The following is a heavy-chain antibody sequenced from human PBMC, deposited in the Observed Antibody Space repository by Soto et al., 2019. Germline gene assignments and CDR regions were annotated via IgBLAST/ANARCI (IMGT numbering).Heavy chain of an antibody. Sequence: EVQMLESGGDLIQPGGSLRLSCAASECPSRTYDMSWVRQAPGKGLEWVAAISNGGHATRYAESVRGRFTISKDDSKNTLYLQMNSLRADDTALYYCAKVTWSGKRCWGRGTLVTVSS. CDR2: ISNGGHAT. J-gene: IGHJ4*02. CDR1: ECPSRTYD. V-gene: IGHV3-23*01. CDR3: AKVTWSGKRC. D-gene: IGHD3-10*01.